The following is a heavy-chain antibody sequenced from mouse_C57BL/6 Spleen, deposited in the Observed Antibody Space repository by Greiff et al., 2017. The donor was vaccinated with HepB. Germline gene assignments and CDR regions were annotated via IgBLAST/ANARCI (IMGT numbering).Heavy chain of an antibody. CDR2: IYPGDGDT. D-gene: IGHD4-1*01. J-gene: IGHJ4*01. V-gene: IGHV1-80*01. CDR1: GYAFSSYW. Sequence: QVQLQQSGAELVKPGASVKISCKASGYAFSSYWMNWVKQRPGKGLEWIGQIYPGDGDTNYNGKFKGKATLTADKSSSTAYMQLSSLTSEDSAVYFCARGVWDGAMDYWGQGTSVTVSS. CDR3: ARGVWDGAMDY.